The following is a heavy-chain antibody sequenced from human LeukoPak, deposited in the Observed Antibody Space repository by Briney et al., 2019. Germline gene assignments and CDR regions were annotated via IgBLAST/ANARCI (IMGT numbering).Heavy chain of an antibody. V-gene: IGHV4-59*08. D-gene: IGHD3-10*01. J-gene: IGHJ4*02. CDR3: ARHPELYFFDY. Sequence: SETLSLTCTVSGGSISSYYWSWIRQPPGKGLEWIGYISYSGSTNYSPSLKSRVTISADTSKNQVSLTLSSVTAADTAVYYCARHPELYFFDYWGQGTLVTVSS. CDR2: ISYSGST. CDR1: GGSISSYY.